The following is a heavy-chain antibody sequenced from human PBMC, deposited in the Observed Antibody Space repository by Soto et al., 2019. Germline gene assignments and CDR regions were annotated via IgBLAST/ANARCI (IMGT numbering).Heavy chain of an antibody. D-gene: IGHD3-3*01. J-gene: IGHJ5*02. Sequence: EVQLLESGGGLVQPGGSLRLSCAASGFTFSSYAMSWVRQAPGKGLEWVSAISGSGGSTYYADSVKGRFTISRDNSKNTLYLEMNSQRAEDTAVYYCTKGGMTIFGVVIRNWFDPWGQGTLVTVSS. CDR1: GFTFSSYA. CDR3: TKGGMTIFGVVIRNWFDP. V-gene: IGHV3-23*01. CDR2: ISGSGGST.